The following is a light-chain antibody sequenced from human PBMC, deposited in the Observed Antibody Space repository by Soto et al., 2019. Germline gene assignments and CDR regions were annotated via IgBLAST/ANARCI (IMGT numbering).Light chain of an antibody. CDR3: QSYDSSLSGLV. J-gene: IGLJ2*01. V-gene: IGLV1-40*01. CDR2: GNS. Sequence: QSVLTQPPSASGTPGQRVTISCSGSSSNIGSNYVYWYQQLPGTAPKLLIYGNSNRPSGVPDRFSGSKSGTSASLAITGLQAEDEADYYCQSYDSSLSGLVFGGGTKVTVL. CDR1: SSNIGSNY.